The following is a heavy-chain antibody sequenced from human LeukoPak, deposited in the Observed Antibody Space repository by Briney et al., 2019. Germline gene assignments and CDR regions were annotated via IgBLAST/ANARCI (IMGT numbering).Heavy chain of an antibody. J-gene: IGHJ4*02. V-gene: IGHV4-59*01. Sequence: SETLSLTCTVSGGSISSYYWSWIRQPPGKGLEWIGYIYYSGSTNYNPSLKSRVTISVDTSKNHFSLKLTSVTTADTAVYYCAREVVWSGYFEYWGQGVLVSVSS. CDR1: GGSISSYY. CDR2: IYYSGST. D-gene: IGHD3-9*01. CDR3: AREVVWSGYFEY.